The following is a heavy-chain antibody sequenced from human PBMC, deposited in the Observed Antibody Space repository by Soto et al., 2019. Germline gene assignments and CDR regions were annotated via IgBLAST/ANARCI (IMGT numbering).Heavy chain of an antibody. CDR2: IYYSGST. J-gene: IGHJ4*02. D-gene: IGHD2-15*01. V-gene: IGHV4-59*01. Sequence: PSETLSLTCTVSGGSISRYYWSWIRQPPGKGLEWIGYIYYSGSTNYNPSLKSRVTTSVDTSKNQFSLKLSSVTAADTAVYYCARVSYSGLALDYWGQGTLVTVSS. CDR1: GGSISRYY. CDR3: ARVSYSGLALDY.